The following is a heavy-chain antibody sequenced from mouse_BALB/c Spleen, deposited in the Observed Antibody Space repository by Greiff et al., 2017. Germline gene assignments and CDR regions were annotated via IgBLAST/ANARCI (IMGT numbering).Heavy chain of an antibody. CDR2: ISDGGSYT. V-gene: IGHV5-4*02. D-gene: IGHD3-1*01. CDR1: GFTFSDYY. CDR3: ARDRGYVTFMDY. J-gene: IGHJ4*01. Sequence: EVKLVESGGGLVKPGGSLKLSCAASGFTFSDYYMYWVRQTPEKRLEWVATISDGGSYTYYPDSVKGRFTISRDNAKNNLYLQMSSLKSEDTAMYYCARDRGYVTFMDYWGQGTSVTVSS.